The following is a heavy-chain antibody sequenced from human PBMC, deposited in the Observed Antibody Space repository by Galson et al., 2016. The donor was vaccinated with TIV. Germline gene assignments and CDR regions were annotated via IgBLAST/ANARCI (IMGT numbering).Heavy chain of an antibody. CDR1: GFTFSSFA. CDR2: ISAGGGRT. D-gene: IGHD3-22*01. CDR3: AKMDSSGFYYVRRFDF. V-gene: IGHV3-23*01. J-gene: IGHJ4*02. Sequence: SLRLSCAASGFTFSSFAVSWVRQAPGKGLEWVSRISAGGGRTNYADSVKGRFTISRDNPKNTLYLQTSSLRADDTAVYFCAKMDSSGFYYVRRFDFWGQGTLATVSS.